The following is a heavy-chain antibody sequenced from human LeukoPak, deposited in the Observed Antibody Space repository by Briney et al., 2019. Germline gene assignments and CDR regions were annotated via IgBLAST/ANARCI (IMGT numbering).Heavy chain of an antibody. CDR3: ASLDILEWPLRFDY. V-gene: IGHV4-4*09. J-gene: IGHJ4*02. Sequence: KPSEALSLTCTVSGGSISSYYWSWIRQPPGKGLEWIGYIYTSGSTNYNPSLKSRVTISVDTSKNQFSLKLSSVTAADTAVHYCASLDILEWPLRFDYWGQGTLVTVSS. CDR2: IYTSGST. D-gene: IGHD3-3*01. CDR1: GGSISSYY.